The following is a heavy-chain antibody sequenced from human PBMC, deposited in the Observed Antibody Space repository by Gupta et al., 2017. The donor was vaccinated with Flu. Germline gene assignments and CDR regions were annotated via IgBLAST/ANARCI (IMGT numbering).Heavy chain of an antibody. V-gene: IGHV3-9*01. Sequence: EVQLVESGGGLVQTGRSLRLSCAASGFTFGDYAIHWVRQVPGRGLEWVSSISWNSGTIGYADSVKGRFTISRDNTKTSLYLQMNSLRAEDTALYYCAKDNSASSLSFDYWGQGTLVTVSS. CDR2: ISWNSGTI. D-gene: IGHD6-6*01. J-gene: IGHJ4*02. CDR3: AKDNSASSLSFDY. CDR1: GFTFGDYA.